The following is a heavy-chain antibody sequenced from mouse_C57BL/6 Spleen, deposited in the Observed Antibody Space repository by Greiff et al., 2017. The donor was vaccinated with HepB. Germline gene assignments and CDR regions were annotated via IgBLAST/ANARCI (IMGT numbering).Heavy chain of an antibody. D-gene: IGHD1-1*01. CDR1: GYTFTDYN. CDR3: ARPYGSSLHWYFDV. CDR2: INPNNGGT. V-gene: IGHV1-18*01. J-gene: IGHJ1*03. Sequence: VQLQQSGPELVKPGASVKIPCKASGYTFTDYNMDWVKQSHGKSLEWIGDINPNNGGTIYNQKFKGKATLTVDKSSSTAYMELRSLTSEDTAVYYCARPYGSSLHWYFDVWGTGTTVTVSS.